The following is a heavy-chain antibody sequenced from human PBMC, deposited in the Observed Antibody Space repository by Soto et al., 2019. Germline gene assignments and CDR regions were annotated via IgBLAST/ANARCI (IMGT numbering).Heavy chain of an antibody. Sequence: EVQMEESGGGLVKPGGSLRLSCVASGFTFGSHSMYWVRQAPGKGLEWVSSISGSSDYIFYADSVKGRFTISRDNAMXXXXXXXXXXXXXXXXXXXXXXXXXXXXXXXSRPLDQWGQGTLVTVSS. CDR2: ISGSSDYI. J-gene: IGHJ4*02. CDR3: XXXXXXXXXXXSRPLDQ. CDR1: GFTFGSHS. V-gene: IGHV3-21*01.